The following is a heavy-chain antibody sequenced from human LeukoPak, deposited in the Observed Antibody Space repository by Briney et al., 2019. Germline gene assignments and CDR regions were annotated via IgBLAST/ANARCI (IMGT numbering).Heavy chain of an antibody. V-gene: IGHV3-30-3*01. J-gene: IGHJ4*02. CDR1: GFTFSSYA. CDR3: ARDRAWNYFDY. D-gene: IGHD3-3*01. Sequence: GGSLRLSCAASGFTFSSYAMHWVRQAPGKGLEWVALVSSDGGNKYYTDSMKGRFTISRDNSKNTLYLQMDSLRAEDTAVYYCARDRAWNYFDYWGQGTLVTVSS. CDR2: VSSDGGNK.